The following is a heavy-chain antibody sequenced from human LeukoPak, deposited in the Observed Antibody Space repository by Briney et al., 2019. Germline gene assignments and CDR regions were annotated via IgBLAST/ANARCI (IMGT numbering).Heavy chain of an antibody. CDR3: AGDRSGYYGNDAFDI. CDR2: ISSSSNYI. Sequence: PGGSLRLSCAASGFTFSSYSMNWVRQAPGKGLEWVSSISSSSNYIYYADSVKGRFTISRDNAKNSLYLQMNSLRAEDTAVYYCAGDRSGYYGNDAFDIWGQGTMVTVSS. D-gene: IGHD3-3*01. J-gene: IGHJ3*02. CDR1: GFTFSSYS. V-gene: IGHV3-21*01.